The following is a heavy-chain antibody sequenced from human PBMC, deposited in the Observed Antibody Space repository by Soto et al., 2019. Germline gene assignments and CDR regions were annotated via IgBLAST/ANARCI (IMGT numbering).Heavy chain of an antibody. D-gene: IGHD6-19*01. CDR2: ISYDGSNK. V-gene: IGHV3-30*18. Sequence: QPGGSLRLSCAAAGFTFSSYGMHWVRQAPGKGLEWVAVISYDGSNKYYADSVKGRCTISRDNSKNTLYLQMNSLRAEDTAVYYCANGGFGSGWPFDYWGQGTLVTVSS. CDR1: GFTFSSYG. CDR3: ANGGFGSGWPFDY. J-gene: IGHJ4*02.